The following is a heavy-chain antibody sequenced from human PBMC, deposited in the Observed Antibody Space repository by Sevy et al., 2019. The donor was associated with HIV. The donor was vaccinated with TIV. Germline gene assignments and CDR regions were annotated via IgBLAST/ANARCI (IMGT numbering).Heavy chain of an antibody. J-gene: IGHJ6*02. V-gene: IGHV1-69*13. CDR3: ARETIWAAAADYYYGMDV. D-gene: IGHD6-13*01. CDR2: IIPIFGTA. Sequence: ASVKVSCKASGGTFSSYAISWVRQAPGQGLEWMGGIIPIFGTANYAQKFQGRATITADESTSTAYMELSSLRSEDTAVYYCARETIWAAAADYYYGMDVWGQGTTVTVSS. CDR1: GGTFSSYA.